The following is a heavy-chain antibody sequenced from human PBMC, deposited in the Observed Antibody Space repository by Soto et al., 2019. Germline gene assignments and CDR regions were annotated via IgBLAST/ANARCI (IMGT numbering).Heavy chain of an antibody. CDR2: ISLDGRNK. D-gene: IGHD3-16*01. Sequence: GGSLRLSCAASGFTFSSYAMHWVRQAPGKGLEGGAVISLDGRNKYYADSVKGRFTISRENSKNTLYLQMNSLRAEDTAVYYCARDSLMGDYLISAFDIWGQGTMVTVSS. CDR3: ARDSLMGDYLISAFDI. J-gene: IGHJ3*02. CDR1: GFTFSSYA. V-gene: IGHV3-30*04.